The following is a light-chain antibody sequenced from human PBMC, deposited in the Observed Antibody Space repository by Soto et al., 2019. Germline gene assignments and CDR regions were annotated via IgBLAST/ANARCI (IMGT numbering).Light chain of an antibody. Sequence: DIQMTQSPSTLSASVGSRCAITCRASQSITTWLAWYKQKPAKAPKLLIYDASSLESGVPSRLSGSGSGTEFTLTISSLKPDDFATYYCQQYNDYWTFGQGTKVDIK. J-gene: IGKJ1*01. CDR1: QSITTW. V-gene: IGKV1-5*01. CDR3: QQYNDYWT. CDR2: DAS.